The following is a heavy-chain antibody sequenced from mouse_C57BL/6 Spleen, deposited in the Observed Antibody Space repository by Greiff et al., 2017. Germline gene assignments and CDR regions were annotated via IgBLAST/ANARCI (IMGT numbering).Heavy chain of an antibody. CDR1: GYTFTDYE. Sequence: QVQLKQSGAELVRPGASVTLSCKASGYTFTDYEMHWVKQTPVHGLEWIGAIDPETGGTAYNQKFKGKAILTADKSSSTAYMELRSLTSEDSAVYYCTRLRTPHYGSSSYYAMDYWGQGTSVTVSS. D-gene: IGHD1-1*01. CDR3: TRLRTPHYGSSSYYAMDY. J-gene: IGHJ4*01. V-gene: IGHV1-15*01. CDR2: IDPETGGT.